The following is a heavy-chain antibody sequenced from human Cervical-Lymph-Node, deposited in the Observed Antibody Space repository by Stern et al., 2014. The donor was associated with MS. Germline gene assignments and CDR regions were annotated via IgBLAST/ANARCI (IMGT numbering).Heavy chain of an antibody. D-gene: IGHD3-16*02. CDR2: IYYSGST. Sequence: QVQLQESGPGLVKPSQTLSLTCTVSGGSISSGGYYRSWIRQHPGKGLEWIGYIYYSGSTSYNPSLKSRVTISLDTSKSQFSLKLSSVTAADTAVYYCAKYRVFGGVIVVDYWGQGTLVTVSS. CDR1: GGSISSGGYY. V-gene: IGHV4-31*03. J-gene: IGHJ4*02. CDR3: AKYRVFGGVIVVDY.